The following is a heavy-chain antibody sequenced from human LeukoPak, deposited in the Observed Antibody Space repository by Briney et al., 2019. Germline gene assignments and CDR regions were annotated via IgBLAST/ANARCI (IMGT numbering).Heavy chain of an antibody. CDR1: GFTFSSYW. CDR2: IWYDGSNK. Sequence: QSGGSLRLSCAASGFTFSSYWMNWARQAPGKGLEWVAVIWYDGSNKYYADSVKGRFTISRDNSKNTLYLQMNSLRAEDTAVYYCARDGKDGYNPWAWFDPWGQGTLVTVSS. J-gene: IGHJ5*02. D-gene: IGHD5-24*01. CDR3: ARDGKDGYNPWAWFDP. V-gene: IGHV3-33*08.